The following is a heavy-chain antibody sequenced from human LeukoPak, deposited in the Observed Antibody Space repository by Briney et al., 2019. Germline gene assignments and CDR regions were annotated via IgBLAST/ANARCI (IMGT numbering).Heavy chain of an antibody. V-gene: IGHV3-74*01. CDR3: ARRNY. Sequence: GGPLRLSCAASGFMFSSYWMHWVRQPPGKGLVWVSRINSDGSSTGYADSVKGRFTISRDNAKNTLYLQMDSLRAEDTAVYYCARRNYWGQGTLVTVSS. CDR2: INSDGSST. CDR1: GFMFSSYW. J-gene: IGHJ4*02.